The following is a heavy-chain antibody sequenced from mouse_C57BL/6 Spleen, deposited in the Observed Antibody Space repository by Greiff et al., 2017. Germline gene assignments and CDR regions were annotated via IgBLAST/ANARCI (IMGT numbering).Heavy chain of an antibody. CDR3: TTDGSFAY. Sequence: VQLQQSGAELVRPGASVKLSCTASGFNIKDDCMHWVKQRPEQGLEWIGWIDPENGDTEYASKFQGKATITADTSSNTAYLQLSSLTSEDTAVYYCTTDGSFAYWGQGTLVTVSA. V-gene: IGHV14-4*01. J-gene: IGHJ3*01. CDR1: GFNIKDDC. D-gene: IGHD2-3*01. CDR2: IDPENGDT.